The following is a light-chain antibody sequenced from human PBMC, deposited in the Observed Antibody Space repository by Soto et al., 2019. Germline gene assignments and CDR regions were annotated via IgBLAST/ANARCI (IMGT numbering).Light chain of an antibody. CDR2: DAS. CDR3: QQRSNWPPN. J-gene: IGKJ5*01. Sequence: EIVLTQSPATLSLSPGERATLSCRASQSVSSYLAWYQQKPGQAPRLLIYDASNRATGIPARFSGSGSGTDFTLTFSSLEPEDFAVYYCQQRSNWPPNFGQGTRLEIK. CDR1: QSVSSY. V-gene: IGKV3-11*01.